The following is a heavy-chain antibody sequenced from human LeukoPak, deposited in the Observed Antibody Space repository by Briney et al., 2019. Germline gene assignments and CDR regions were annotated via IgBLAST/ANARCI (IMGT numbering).Heavy chain of an antibody. D-gene: IGHD2-15*01. V-gene: IGHV1-2*02. CDR1: GYTFTGYY. J-gene: IGHJ6*03. CDR3: ARGEYCSGGSCGFYYYMDV. CDR2: INPNSGGT. Sequence: ASVKVSCKASGYTFTGYYMHWVRQAPGQGLEWMGWINPNSGGTNYAQKFQGRVTMTRDTSISTAYMELSRLGSDDTAVYYCARGEYCSGGSCGFYYYMDVWGKGTTVTVSS.